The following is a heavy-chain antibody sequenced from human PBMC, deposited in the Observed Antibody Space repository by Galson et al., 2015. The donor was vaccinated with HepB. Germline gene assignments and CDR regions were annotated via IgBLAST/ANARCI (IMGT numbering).Heavy chain of an antibody. CDR2: IRSKAYGGTT. CDR1: GFTFGDYA. CDR3: TREGLLGVTTYY. Sequence: SLRLSCAASGFTFGDYAMSWVRQAPGKGLEWVGFIRSKAYGGTTEYAASVKGRFTISRDDSKSIAYLQMNSLKTEDTAVYYCTREGLLGVTTYYWSQGTLVTVSS. J-gene: IGHJ4*02. D-gene: IGHD4-17*01. V-gene: IGHV3-49*04.